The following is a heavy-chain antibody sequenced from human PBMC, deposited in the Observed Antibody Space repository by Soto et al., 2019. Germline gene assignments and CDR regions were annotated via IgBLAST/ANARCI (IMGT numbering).Heavy chain of an antibody. CDR2: IFYTGSS. V-gene: IGHV4-30-4*01. Sequence: QVQLQESGPGLVKPSQTLSLTCTVSVDPLSSGDYYWSWIRQRPGKGLAWIGSIFYTGSSYYYPSPSSRVSISVDRSKSYFSLNVDSVSAADTAVYYWATGTGTMARAVLLEWGQGTLITVAS. D-gene: IGHD3-10*01. J-gene: IGHJ4*02. CDR1: VDPLSSGDYY. CDR3: ATGTGTMARAVLLE.